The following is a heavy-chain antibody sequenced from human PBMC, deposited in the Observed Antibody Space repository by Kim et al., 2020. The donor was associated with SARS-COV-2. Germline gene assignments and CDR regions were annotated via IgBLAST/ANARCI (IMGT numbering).Heavy chain of an antibody. Sequence: GGSLRLSCAASGFTFNSYWMHWVRQAPGKGLVWVARINSDGSTTNFADSVKGRFTISRDNAKNTLYLQMNSLRAEDTAVYYCARLWAAATPVDYWGQGTLVTVSS. CDR3: ARLWAAATPVDY. CDR1: GFTFNSYW. J-gene: IGHJ4*02. D-gene: IGHD2-15*01. CDR2: INSDGSTT. V-gene: IGHV3-74*01.